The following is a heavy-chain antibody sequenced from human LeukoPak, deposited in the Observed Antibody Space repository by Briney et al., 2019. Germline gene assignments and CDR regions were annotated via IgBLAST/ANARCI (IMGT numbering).Heavy chain of an antibody. V-gene: IGHV1-24*01. CDR2: FDPEDGET. D-gene: IGHD1-26*01. CDR1: GYTLTELS. Sequence: ASVKVSCKVSGYTLTELSMHWVRQAPGKGLEWMGGFDPEDGETIYAQKLQGRVTMTEDTSTDTAYMELSSLRSEDTAVYYCATSSPWDPANYYYYGMDVWGQGTTVTVSS. J-gene: IGHJ6*02. CDR3: ATSSPWDPANYYYYGMDV.